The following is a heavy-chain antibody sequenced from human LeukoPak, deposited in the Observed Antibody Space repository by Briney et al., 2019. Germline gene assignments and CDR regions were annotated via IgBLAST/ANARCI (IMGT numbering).Heavy chain of an antibody. V-gene: IGHV3-30*02. Sequence: PGGSLRLACAAAGFTFSSYGMDWVRQAPGKGLEWVAFIRYDGSNKYYADSVKGRFTISRDNSKTTLYLQINSLRAEDTAVYYCAKESMYYDYFWGSYRYNSQFDYWGQGTLVTVSS. CDR2: IRYDGSNK. CDR1: GFTFSSYG. D-gene: IGHD3-16*02. J-gene: IGHJ4*02. CDR3: AKESMYYDYFWGSYRYNSQFDY.